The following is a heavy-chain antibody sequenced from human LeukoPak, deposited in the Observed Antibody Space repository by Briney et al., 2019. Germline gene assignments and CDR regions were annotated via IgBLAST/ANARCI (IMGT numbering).Heavy chain of an antibody. D-gene: IGHD2-15*01. V-gene: IGHV1-46*03. CDR2: INPNGGST. Sequence: ASVKVSCKASGYIFTTYYIHWVRQAPGQGLEWMGIINPNGGSTSYAQKFQGRVTITRDTSTTTVYMELNRLRSEDTAVYYCARVECGGGCCYTTENFDYWGQGTLVTVSS. CDR3: ARVECGGGCCYTTENFDY. J-gene: IGHJ4*02. CDR1: GYIFTTYY.